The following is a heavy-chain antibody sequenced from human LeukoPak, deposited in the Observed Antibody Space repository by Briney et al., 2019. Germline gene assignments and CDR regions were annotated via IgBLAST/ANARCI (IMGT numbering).Heavy chain of an antibody. J-gene: IGHJ4*02. CDR1: GFTFSSYG. V-gene: IGHV3-23*01. CDR2: ISGGGVST. D-gene: IGHD4-17*01. Sequence: GGSLRLSCAASGFTFSSYGMSWVRQAPGKGLEWVSGISGGGVSTYYADSVKGRFTISRDNSQNTLYLQMNSLRAEDTAVYYCARDYADYVGYFFFDYWGQGTLVTVSS. CDR3: ARDYADYVGYFFFDY.